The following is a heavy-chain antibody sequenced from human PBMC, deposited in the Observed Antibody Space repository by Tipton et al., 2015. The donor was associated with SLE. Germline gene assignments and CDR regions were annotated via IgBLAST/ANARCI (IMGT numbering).Heavy chain of an antibody. CDR2: IYYSGST. CDR3: ARLRAGEGYYFDY. D-gene: IGHD7-27*01. J-gene: IGHJ4*02. V-gene: IGHV4-61*01. Sequence: TLSLTCTVSGGSVSSGSYYWSWIRQPPGKGLEWIGYIYYSGSTNYNPSLKSRVTISVDTSKNQFSLKLSSVTAADTAVYYCARLRAGEGYYFDYWGQGTLVTVSS. CDR1: GGSVSSGSYY.